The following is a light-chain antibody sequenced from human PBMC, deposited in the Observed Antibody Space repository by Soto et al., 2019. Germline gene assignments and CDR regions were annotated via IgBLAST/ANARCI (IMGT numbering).Light chain of an antibody. V-gene: IGKV3-15*01. CDR1: QSVGST. Sequence: EIVLTQSPAALSVSPGERATLSCWASQSVGSTLNWYQQRPGQAPRLLIYDTSIRATGIPARFSGSGSGTAFTVTIASLQSEDFGVYYCPGFNRWPLSFGGGPKVEI. CDR2: DTS. J-gene: IGKJ4*01. CDR3: PGFNRWPLS.